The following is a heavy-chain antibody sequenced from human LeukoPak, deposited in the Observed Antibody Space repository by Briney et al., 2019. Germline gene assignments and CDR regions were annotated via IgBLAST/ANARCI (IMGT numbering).Heavy chain of an antibody. D-gene: IGHD6-19*01. J-gene: IGHJ4*02. CDR1: GFTFSDYY. CDR3: AKAGRYSSGWYDY. Sequence: PGGSLRLSCAASGFTFSDYYMSWIRQAPGKGLEWVSYISSSSSYTNYADSVKGRFTISRDNSKNTLDLQMNSLRAEDTAVYYCAKAGRYSSGWYDYWGQGTLVTVSS. CDR2: ISSSSSYT. V-gene: IGHV3-11*05.